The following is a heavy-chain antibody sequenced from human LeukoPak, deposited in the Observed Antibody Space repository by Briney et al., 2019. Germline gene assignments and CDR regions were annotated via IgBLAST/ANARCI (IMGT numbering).Heavy chain of an antibody. CDR2: IYTGGGR. D-gene: IGHD4-23*01. CDR1: GFTVSSYY. V-gene: IGHV3-53*01. Sequence: GGSLRLSCAASGFTVSSYYMNWVRQAPGKELEWVSVIYTGGGRYYADSVKGRFTISRDNAKNSLYLQMNSLRAEDTAVYYCARDSTVVTQGGLDYWGQGTLVTVSS. CDR3: ARDSTVVTQGGLDY. J-gene: IGHJ4*02.